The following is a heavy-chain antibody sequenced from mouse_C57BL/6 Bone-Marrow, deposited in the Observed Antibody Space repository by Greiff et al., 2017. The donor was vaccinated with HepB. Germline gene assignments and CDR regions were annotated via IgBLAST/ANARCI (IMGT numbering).Heavy chain of an antibody. D-gene: IGHD2-5*01. J-gene: IGHJ1*03. Sequence: QVQLQQPGAELVKPGASVKLSCKASGYTFTSYWMHWVKQRPGQGLEWIGMIHPNSGSTNYNEKFKSKATLTVDKSSSTAYMQLSSLTSEDSAVYYCARAHYSNYLPWYFDVWGTGTTVTVSS. CDR1: GYTFTSYW. V-gene: IGHV1-64*01. CDR3: ARAHYSNYLPWYFDV. CDR2: IHPNSGST.